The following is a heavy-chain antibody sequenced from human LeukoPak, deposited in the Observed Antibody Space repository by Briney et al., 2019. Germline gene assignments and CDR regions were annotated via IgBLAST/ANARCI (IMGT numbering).Heavy chain of an antibody. J-gene: IGHJ4*02. V-gene: IGHV3-66*01. CDR1: AFTVSSNY. D-gene: IGHD6-13*01. CDR3: AKDSIAVAPGDY. Sequence: GGSLRLSCAASAFTVSSNYLTWVRQAPGKGLEWVSVIYTGGTTYYADSVKGRFTISRDNSKNTLYLQMSNLRAEDTAVYYCAKDSIAVAPGDYWGQGTLVTVSS. CDR2: IYTGGTT.